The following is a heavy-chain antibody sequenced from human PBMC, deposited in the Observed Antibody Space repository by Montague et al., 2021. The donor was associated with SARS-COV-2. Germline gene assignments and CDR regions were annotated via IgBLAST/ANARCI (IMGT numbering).Heavy chain of an antibody. CDR2: IYYSGST. CDR3: ARDPWLITIFGVVTRYGMDV. Sequence: SETRSLTCIVSGGSVSSGSYYWSWIRQPPGKGLEWIGNIYYSGSTNYNPSLKSRVTISVDTSKNQFSLKLSSVTAADTAVYYCARDPWLITIFGVVTRYGMDVWGQGTTVTVSS. D-gene: IGHD3-3*01. V-gene: IGHV4-61*01. J-gene: IGHJ6*02. CDR1: GGSVSSGSYY.